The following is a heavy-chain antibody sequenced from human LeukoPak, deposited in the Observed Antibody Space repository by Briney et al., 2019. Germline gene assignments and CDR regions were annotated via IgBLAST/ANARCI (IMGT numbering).Heavy chain of an antibody. CDR2: ISSSSSCI. J-gene: IGHJ4*02. D-gene: IGHD6-13*01. V-gene: IGHV3-21*01. CDR3: ARDYRWSGQQLVGGVNY. Sequence: GGSLRLSCAASGFTFSSYSMNWVRQAPGKGLEWVSSISSSSSCIYYADSAKGRFTISRDNAKNSLYLQMNSLRAEDTAVYYCARDYRWSGQQLVGGVNYWGQGTLVTVSS. CDR1: GFTFSSYS.